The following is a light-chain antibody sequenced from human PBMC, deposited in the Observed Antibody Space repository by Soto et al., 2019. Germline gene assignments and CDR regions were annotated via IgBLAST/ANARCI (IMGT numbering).Light chain of an antibody. Sequence: QSVLTQPRSVSGSPGQSVTISCTGTSSDVGGYNYVSWYQQHPDKAPKLMIYDVSKRPSGVPDRFSGSKSGNTASLTISGLHAEDEADYYCCSYAGSHTWVFGGGTQLTVL. V-gene: IGLV2-11*01. CDR3: CSYAGSHTWV. CDR2: DVS. J-gene: IGLJ3*02. CDR1: SSDVGGYNY.